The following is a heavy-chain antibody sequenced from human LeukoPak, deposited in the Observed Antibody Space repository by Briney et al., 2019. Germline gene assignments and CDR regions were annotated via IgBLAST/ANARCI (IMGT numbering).Heavy chain of an antibody. CDR1: GFTFSDYN. V-gene: IGHV3-21*06. CDR2: ISRSSYYI. J-gene: IGHJ4*02. Sequence: PGGSLRLSCAASGFTFSDYNMNWVRQAPGKGLEWVSSISRSSYYIYYTDSVKGRFTTSRDNAKNSLYLQMNSLRAEDTAVYYCARDRCSGRSCYTDYWGQGTLVTVSS. D-gene: IGHD2-15*01. CDR3: ARDRCSGRSCYTDY.